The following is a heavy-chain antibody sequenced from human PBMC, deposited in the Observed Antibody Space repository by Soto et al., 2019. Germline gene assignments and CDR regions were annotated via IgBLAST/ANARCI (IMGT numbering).Heavy chain of an antibody. J-gene: IGHJ4*02. D-gene: IGHD1-26*01. Sequence: EVQLLESGGGLVQPGGSLRLSCAASGFTFSSYAMRWVRQAPGKGLEWVSAISGSGGSTYYADSVKGRFTISRDNSENTVYLQMNSLRGEDTAVYYCARRGSGSYYDYWGQGTRVTVSS. CDR2: ISGSGGST. CDR1: GFTFSSYA. V-gene: IGHV3-23*01. CDR3: ARRGSGSYYDY.